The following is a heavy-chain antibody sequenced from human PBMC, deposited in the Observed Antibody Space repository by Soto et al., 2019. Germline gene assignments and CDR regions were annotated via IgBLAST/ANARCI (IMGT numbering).Heavy chain of an antibody. V-gene: IGHV3-64*04. CDR1: GFTFSSYA. Sequence: GGSLRLSCSASGFTFSSYAMHWVRQAPGKGLEYVSAISSNGGSTYYADSVKGRFTISRDNSKNTLYLQLNSLRAEDTAVYYCARKSQWIQVLYFDYWGQGTLVTVSS. D-gene: IGHD5-18*01. CDR3: ARKSQWIQVLYFDY. J-gene: IGHJ4*02. CDR2: ISSNGGST.